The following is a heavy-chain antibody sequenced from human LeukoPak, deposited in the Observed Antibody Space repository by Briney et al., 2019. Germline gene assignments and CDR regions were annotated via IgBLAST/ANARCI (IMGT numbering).Heavy chain of an antibody. CDR3: AREIEYSSSSSLDY. J-gene: IGHJ4*02. Sequence: GGSLRLSCAASGFTFSSYAMHWVRQAPGKGLEWVAVISYDGSNKYYADSVKGRFTISRDNSKNTLYLQMNSLRAEDTAVYYCAREIEYSSSSSLDYWGQGTLVTVSS. CDR2: ISYDGSNK. D-gene: IGHD6-6*01. CDR1: GFTFSSYA. V-gene: IGHV3-30*01.